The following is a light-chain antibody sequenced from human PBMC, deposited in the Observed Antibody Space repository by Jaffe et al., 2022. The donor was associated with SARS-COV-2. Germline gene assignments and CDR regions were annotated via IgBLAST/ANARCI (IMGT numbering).Light chain of an antibody. CDR3: QSYDRSLSASV. J-gene: IGLJ2*01. Sequence: QSVLTQPPSVSGAPGQRVTISCTGSRSNMGADYDVHWYQQVPGTAPKLLIYGNSNRPSGVPDRFSGSKSDTSASLVITGLQAEDEADYYCQSYDRSLSASVFGGGTKLTVL. V-gene: IGLV1-40*01. CDR1: RSNMGADYD. CDR2: GNS.